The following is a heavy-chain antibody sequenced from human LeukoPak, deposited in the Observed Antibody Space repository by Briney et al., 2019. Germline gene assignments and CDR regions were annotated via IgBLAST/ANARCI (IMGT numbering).Heavy chain of an antibody. CDR1: GFTFSDYY. CDR2: MSTSGSTI. D-gene: IGHD2-2*01. J-gene: IGHJ6*02. Sequence: GGSLRLSCAASGFTFSDYYMSWIRQAPGKGLEWVSYMSTSGSTIYYADSVKGRFTISRDNAKNSLYLQMNSLRAEDTAVYYCARDGSKFCSSTSCYSAHYYYGMDVWGQRTTVTVSS. CDR3: ARDGSKFCSSTSCYSAHYYYGMDV. V-gene: IGHV3-11*01.